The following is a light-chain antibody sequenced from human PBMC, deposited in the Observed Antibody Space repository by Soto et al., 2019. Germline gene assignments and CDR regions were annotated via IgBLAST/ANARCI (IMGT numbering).Light chain of an antibody. CDR3: QQRSSWPIT. V-gene: IGKV3-11*01. CDR1: QSVSRY. J-gene: IGKJ5*01. Sequence: DIVLTQSPGTLSLSPGERATLYCRASQSVSRYLAWYQQKPGQAPRLLIYDASNRATGIPARFSGSGSETDFTLTISSLEPEDFAVYYCQQRSSWPITFGQGTRLEIK. CDR2: DAS.